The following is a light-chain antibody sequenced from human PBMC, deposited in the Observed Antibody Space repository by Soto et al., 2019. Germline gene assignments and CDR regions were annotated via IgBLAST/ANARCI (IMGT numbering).Light chain of an antibody. CDR2: DAS. CDR1: ESVSKW. J-gene: IGKJ1*01. CDR3: QQYNSYSWT. V-gene: IGKV1-5*01. Sequence: DIQMTQSPSFLSASVGDKVTITCRATESVSKWLAWYQEKPGNPPRPLIYDASTLESGVPSRFSGSGSGTEFTLTTSSLQSDDFAIYYCQQYNSYSWTFGLGTKVEMK.